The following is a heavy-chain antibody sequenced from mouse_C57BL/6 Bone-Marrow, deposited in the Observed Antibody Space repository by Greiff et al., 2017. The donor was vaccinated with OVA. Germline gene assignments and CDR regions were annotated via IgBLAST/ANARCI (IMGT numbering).Heavy chain of an antibody. CDR1: GYTFTSYW. D-gene: IGHD2-2*01. J-gene: IGHJ2*01. CDR2: IYPSDSET. Sequence: QVQLQQPGAELVRPGSSVKLSCKASGYTFTSYWMDWVKQRPGQGLEWIGNIYPSDSETHYNQKFKDKATLTVDKSSSTAYMQLSSLTSEDSAVYYCARSSSTMVTTRLDYWGQGTTLTVSS. V-gene: IGHV1-61*01. CDR3: ARSSSTMVTTRLDY.